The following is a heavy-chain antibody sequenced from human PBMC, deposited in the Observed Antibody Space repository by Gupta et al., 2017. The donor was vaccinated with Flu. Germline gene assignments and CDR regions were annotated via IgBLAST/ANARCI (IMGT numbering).Heavy chain of an antibody. Sequence: VKGRFTISRDNAKNTVYLQMHSLRAEDTAVYYCARGLATGTTVRVFDSWGQGTLVTASS. J-gene: IGHJ4*02. V-gene: IGHV3-74*01. CDR3: ARGLATGTTVRVFDS. D-gene: IGHD6-13*01.